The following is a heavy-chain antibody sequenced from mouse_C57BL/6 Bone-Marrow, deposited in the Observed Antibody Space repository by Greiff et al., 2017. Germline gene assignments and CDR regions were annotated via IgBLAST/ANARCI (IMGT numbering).Heavy chain of an antibody. Sequence: VQLQQSGAELVRPGTSVKVSCKASGYAFTNYLLEWVKQRPGQGLEWIGVINPGSGGTNYNEKFKGKATLTADKSSSTAYMQLSSLTSEDSAVYFCAKNYGSSYYFDYWGQGTTLTVSS. CDR1: GYAFTNYL. V-gene: IGHV1-54*01. J-gene: IGHJ2*01. CDR3: AKNYGSSYYFDY. D-gene: IGHD1-1*01. CDR2: INPGSGGT.